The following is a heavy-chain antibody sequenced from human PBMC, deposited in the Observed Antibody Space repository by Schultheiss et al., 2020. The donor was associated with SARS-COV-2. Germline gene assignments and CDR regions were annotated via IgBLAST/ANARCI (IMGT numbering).Heavy chain of an antibody. CDR1: GFTFSSYW. D-gene: IGHD3-16*01. CDR3: ARDHIGYYYYYGMDV. Sequence: GGSLRLSCAASGFTFSSYWMHWVRQAPGKGLVWVSSISSSSSYIYYADSVKGRFTISRDNAKNSLYLQMNSLRAEDTAVYYCARDHIGYYYYYGMDVWGQGTTVTVSS. J-gene: IGHJ6*02. V-gene: IGHV3-21*01. CDR2: ISSSSSYI.